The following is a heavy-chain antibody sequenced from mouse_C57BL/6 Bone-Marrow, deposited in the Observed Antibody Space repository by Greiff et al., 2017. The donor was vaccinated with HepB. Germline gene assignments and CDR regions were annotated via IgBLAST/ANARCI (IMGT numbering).Heavy chain of an antibody. V-gene: IGHV7-3*01. Sequence: EVKVVESGGGLVQPGGSLSLSCAASGFTFTDYYMSWVRQPPGKALEWLGFIRNKANGYTTEYSASVKGRFTISRDNSQSILYLQMNALRAEDSATYYCARYRGYSYYFDYWGQGTTLTVSS. CDR1: GFTFTDYY. CDR2: IRNKANGYTT. D-gene: IGHD2-3*01. CDR3: ARYRGYSYYFDY. J-gene: IGHJ2*01.